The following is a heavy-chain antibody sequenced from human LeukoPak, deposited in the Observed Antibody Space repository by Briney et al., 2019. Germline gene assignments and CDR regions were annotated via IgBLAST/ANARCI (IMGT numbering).Heavy chain of an antibody. V-gene: IGHV3-23*01. CDR2: ITSNGAGT. J-gene: IGHJ4*02. CDR3: ATVPAAIPTVD. D-gene: IGHD2-2*01. Sequence: GGSLRLSCAASGFTFSIYAMSWVRQAPGKGLEWVSSITSNGAGTFYADSVNDRFTISRDNSKNTLYLQMNSLRAEDTAVYYCATVPAAIPTVDWGQGTLVTVSS. CDR1: GFTFSIYA.